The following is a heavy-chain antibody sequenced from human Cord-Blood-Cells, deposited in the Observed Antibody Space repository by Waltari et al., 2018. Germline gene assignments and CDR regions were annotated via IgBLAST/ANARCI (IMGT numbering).Heavy chain of an antibody. CDR3: ARDRDFSPIAAASRVTPNYYYYGMDV. J-gene: IGHJ6*02. Sequence: QVQLVQSGAEVKKPGSSVKVSCKASGGTFSSYAISWVRQAPGQGLEWMGGIIPIFGTANYAQKFQGRVTITADEATSTAYMELSSLRSEDTAVYYCARDRDFSPIAAASRVTPNYYYYGMDVWGQGTTVTVSS. CDR2: IIPIFGTA. CDR1: GGTFSSYA. D-gene: IGHD6-13*01. V-gene: IGHV1-69*01.